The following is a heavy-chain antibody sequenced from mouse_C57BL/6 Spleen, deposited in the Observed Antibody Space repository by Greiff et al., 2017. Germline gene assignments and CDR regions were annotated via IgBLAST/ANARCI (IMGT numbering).Heavy chain of an antibody. Sequence: EVQLQQSGPELVKPGASVKISCKASGYTFTDYYMNWVKQSHGKSLEWIGDINPNNGGTSYNQKFKGKATLTVDKSSSTAYMELRSLTSEDSAVYYGAREPHHYGSSSWFAYWGQGTLVTVSA. V-gene: IGHV1-26*01. CDR2: INPNNGGT. CDR3: AREPHHYGSSSWFAY. D-gene: IGHD1-1*01. J-gene: IGHJ3*01. CDR1: GYTFTDYY.